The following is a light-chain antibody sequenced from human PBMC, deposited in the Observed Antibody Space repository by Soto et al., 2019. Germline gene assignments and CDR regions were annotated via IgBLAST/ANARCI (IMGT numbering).Light chain of an antibody. CDR1: SSDVGGYNY. CDR2: EVS. J-gene: IGLJ1*01. CDR3: FSYTSSGTYV. V-gene: IGLV2-14*01. Sequence: QSVLTQPRSVSGSPGQSVTISCTGTSSDVGGYNYVSWYQQHPGKAPKLMIYEVSNRPSGVSNRFSGSKSGNTASLTISGLQAEDEPDYYCFSYTSSGTYVFGTGTKGTVL.